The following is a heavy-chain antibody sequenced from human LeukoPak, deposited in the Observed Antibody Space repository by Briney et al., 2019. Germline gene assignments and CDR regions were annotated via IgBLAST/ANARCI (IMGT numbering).Heavy chain of an antibody. CDR3: ARVLSGSWDWFDP. CDR2: ISGSGGST. J-gene: IGHJ5*02. Sequence: GGSLRLSCAASGFTFSSYAMSWVRQAPGKGLEWGSGISGSGGSTYYADSVKGRFTISRDNAKNTVYLQMNSLRAEDTAVYYCARVLSGSWDWFDPWGQGTLVTVSS. CDR1: GFTFSSYA. D-gene: IGHD3-22*01. V-gene: IGHV3-23*01.